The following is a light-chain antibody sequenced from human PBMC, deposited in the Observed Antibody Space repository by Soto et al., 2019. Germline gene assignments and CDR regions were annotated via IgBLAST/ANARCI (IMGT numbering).Light chain of an antibody. CDR3: QQYSSFWT. V-gene: IGKV1-5*03. J-gene: IGKJ1*01. CDR2: KAS. Sequence: DIHRTHAASTLSASVVDRVSITFRASQGITWWLAWYQQKPGKAPKLLIYKASSLESGVPSRFSGSGSGTEFTLTISSLQPDDFATYYCQQYSSFWTFGQGTKVDIK. CDR1: QGITWW.